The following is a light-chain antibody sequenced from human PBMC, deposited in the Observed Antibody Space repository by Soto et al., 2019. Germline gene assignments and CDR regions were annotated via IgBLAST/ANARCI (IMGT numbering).Light chain of an antibody. CDR3: ATWDASLDGYV. J-gene: IGLJ1*01. CDR1: SSNIGSYT. V-gene: IGLV1-44*01. Sequence: QSVLTQPPSASGTPGQRVTISCSGSSSNIGSYTVNWYQQFPGTAPKLLIYSHNQRPSGVPDRFSGSQAGTSASLAITGLQSEDEADYYCATWDASLDGYVFGTGTKLTVL. CDR2: SHN.